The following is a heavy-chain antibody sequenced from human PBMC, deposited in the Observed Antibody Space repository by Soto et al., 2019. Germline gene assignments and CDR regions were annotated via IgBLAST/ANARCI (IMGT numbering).Heavy chain of an antibody. D-gene: IGHD6-13*01. Sequence: QVQLQQWGAGLLKPSETLSLTCAVYGGSFSGYYWSWIRQPPGKGLEWVGEINHSGSTNYNPDLKSRVTTPVATSKNQVALKLSSVTAADTAVYYCARGNGIAAAGPVNYYYYYMDVWGKGTTVTVSS. CDR3: ARGNGIAAAGPVNYYYYYMDV. V-gene: IGHV4-34*01. J-gene: IGHJ6*03. CDR1: GGSFSGYY. CDR2: INHSGST.